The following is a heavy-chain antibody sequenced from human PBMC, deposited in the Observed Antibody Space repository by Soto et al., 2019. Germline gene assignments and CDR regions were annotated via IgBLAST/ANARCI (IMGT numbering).Heavy chain of an antibody. V-gene: IGHV3-53*01. D-gene: IGHD2-21*02. CDR2: IYSGETT. J-gene: IGHJ4*02. Sequence: GWSLRLSCAGSGFTFNSDYMNWVRQTPGKGLEWVASIYSGETTYYADSVRGRFTISSDKSKNTLYFQLSSLRIEDTAVYYCTRDGRGLGRLSLFEYWGQGVLVTVSS. CDR3: TRDGRGLGRLSLFEY. CDR1: GFTFNSDY.